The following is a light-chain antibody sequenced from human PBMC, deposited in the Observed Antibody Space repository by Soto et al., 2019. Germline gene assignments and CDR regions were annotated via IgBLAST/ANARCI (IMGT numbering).Light chain of an antibody. J-gene: IGKJ1*01. CDR3: HHYET. V-gene: IGKV3-20*01. Sequence: EIVLTQSPVTLSLSPVYRSTLSCRASQSVSRSYLGWYQQKPGQAPRLLMYGASIRAAGVPDRFSGSGSGTEFTLTISRLEPEDFTVYYCHHYETFGQGTKVDIK. CDR2: GAS. CDR1: QSVSRSY.